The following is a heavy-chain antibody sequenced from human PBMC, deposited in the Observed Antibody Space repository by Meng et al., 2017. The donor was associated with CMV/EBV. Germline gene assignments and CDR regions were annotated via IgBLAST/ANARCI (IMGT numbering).Heavy chain of an antibody. CDR3: ARDLAPAGDDYYYGMDV. D-gene: IGHD6-13*01. Sequence: LSLTCAASGFTFSSYEMNWVRQAPGKGLEWVSYISSSGSTIYYADSVKGRFTISRDNSKNMVYLQMNSLRAEDTALYHCARDLAPAGDDYYYGMDVWGQGTTVTVSS. CDR2: ISSSGSTI. J-gene: IGHJ6*02. CDR1: GFTFSSYE. V-gene: IGHV3-48*03.